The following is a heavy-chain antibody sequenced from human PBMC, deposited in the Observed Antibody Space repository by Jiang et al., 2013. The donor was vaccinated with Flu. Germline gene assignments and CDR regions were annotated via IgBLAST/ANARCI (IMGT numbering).Heavy chain of an antibody. CDR1: GDSVSSNSAA. J-gene: IGHJ4*02. D-gene: IGHD6-6*01. CDR3: ASNFYDSSSAGGYYFDY. CDR2: TYYRSKWYN. Sequence: QTLSLTCAISGDSVSSNSAAWNWIRQSPSRGLEWLGRTYYRSKWYNDYAVSVKSRITINPDTSKNQFSLQLNSVTPEDTAVYYCASNFYDSSSAGGYYFDYWGQGTLVTVSS. V-gene: IGHV6-1*01.